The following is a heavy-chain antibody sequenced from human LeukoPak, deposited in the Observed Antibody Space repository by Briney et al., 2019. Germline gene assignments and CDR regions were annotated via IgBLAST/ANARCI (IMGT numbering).Heavy chain of an antibody. V-gene: IGHV3-23*01. J-gene: IGHJ4*02. CDR3: AKSPGGGDCFDY. CDR1: GFTFSSYA. CDR2: ISGSGGST. D-gene: IGHD2-21*01. Sequence: GGSLRLSCAASGFTFSSYAMSWVRQAPGKGLEWVPAISGSGGSTYYADSVKGRFTISRDNSKNTLYLQMNSLRAEDTAIYYCAKSPGGGDCFDYWGQGTLVTVSS.